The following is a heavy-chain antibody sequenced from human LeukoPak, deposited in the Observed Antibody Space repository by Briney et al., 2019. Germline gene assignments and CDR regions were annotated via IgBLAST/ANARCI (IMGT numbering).Heavy chain of an antibody. J-gene: IGHJ3*02. CDR1: GGTFSSYA. V-gene: IGHV1-69*04. CDR2: IIPILGIA. D-gene: IGHD7-27*01. Sequence: ASVKVSCKASGGTFSSYAISWVRQAPGQGLEWMGRIIPILGIANYAQKFQGRVTMTTDTSANTAYMELGSLRSDDTAVYYCARGLLTARARDAFDIWGQGTMVTVSS. CDR3: ARGLLTARARDAFDI.